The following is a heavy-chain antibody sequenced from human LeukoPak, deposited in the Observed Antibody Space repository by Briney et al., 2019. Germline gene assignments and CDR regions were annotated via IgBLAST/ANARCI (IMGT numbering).Heavy chain of an antibody. CDR1: GYTFTGYY. V-gene: IGHV1-2*02. J-gene: IGHJ4*02. D-gene: IGHD2-15*01. Sequence: ASVKVSCKASGYTFTGYYMHWVRQAPGQGLEWMGWINPNSGGTNYAQKFQGRVTMTRDTSISTAYMELSRLRSDDTAVYYCARVRAYCSGGSCYPLTYYFDYWGQGTLVTVSS. CDR3: ARVRAYCSGGSCYPLTYYFDY. CDR2: INPNSGGT.